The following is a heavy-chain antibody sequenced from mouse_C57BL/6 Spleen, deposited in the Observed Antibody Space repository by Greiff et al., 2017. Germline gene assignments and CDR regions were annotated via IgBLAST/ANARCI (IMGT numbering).Heavy chain of an antibody. CDR2: ISYDGSN. CDR1: GYSITSGYY. V-gene: IGHV3-6*01. Sequence: EVKVEESGPGLVKPSQSLSLTCSVTGYSITSGYYWNWIRQFPGNKLEWMGYISYDGSNNYNPSLKNRISITRDTSKNQFFLKLNSVTTEDTATYYCARSRYYDYAYYAMDYWGQGTSVTVSS. CDR3: ARSRYYDYAYYAMDY. D-gene: IGHD2-4*01. J-gene: IGHJ4*01.